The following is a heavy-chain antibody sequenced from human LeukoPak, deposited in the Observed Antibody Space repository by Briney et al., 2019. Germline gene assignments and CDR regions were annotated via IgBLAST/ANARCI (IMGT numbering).Heavy chain of an antibody. CDR3: AKLLNDYGDYYFDY. CDR1: GFTFSSFP. CDR2: ISGGGVST. J-gene: IGHJ4*02. D-gene: IGHD4-17*01. V-gene: IGHV3-23*01. Sequence: GGSLRLSCAASGFTFSSFPMSWVRQAPGKGLEWVSVISGGGVSTYYADSVKGRFTISRDNSKNTLYLQMNNLRAEDTAVYYCAKLLNDYGDYYFDYWGQGTLVTVSS.